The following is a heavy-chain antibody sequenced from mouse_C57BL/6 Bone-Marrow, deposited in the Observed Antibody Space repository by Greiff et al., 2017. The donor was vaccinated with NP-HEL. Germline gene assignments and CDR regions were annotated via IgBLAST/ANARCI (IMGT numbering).Heavy chain of an antibody. CDR3: ARSGIYEGAMDY. J-gene: IGHJ4*01. V-gene: IGHV1-80*01. CDR2: IYPGDGDT. D-gene: IGHD2-3*01. Sequence: VMLVESGAELVKPGASVKISCKASGYAFSSYWMNWVKQRPGKGLEWIGQIYPGDGDTNYNGKFKGKATLTADKSSSTAYMQLSSLTSEDSAVYFCARSGIYEGAMDYWGQGTSVTVSS. CDR1: GYAFSSYW.